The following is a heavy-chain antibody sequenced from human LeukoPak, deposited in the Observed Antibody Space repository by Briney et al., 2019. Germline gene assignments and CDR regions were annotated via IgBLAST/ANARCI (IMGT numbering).Heavy chain of an antibody. Sequence: GGSLRLSCAASGFTFSSYAMHWVRQAPGKGLEWVAVISYDGSNKYYADSVKGQFTISRDNSKNTLYLQMNSLRAEDTAVYYCARQLRFLEWLIVGAFDIWGQGTMVTVSS. CDR3: ARQLRFLEWLIVGAFDI. CDR1: GFTFSSYA. CDR2: ISYDGSNK. D-gene: IGHD3-3*01. V-gene: IGHV3-30-3*01. J-gene: IGHJ3*02.